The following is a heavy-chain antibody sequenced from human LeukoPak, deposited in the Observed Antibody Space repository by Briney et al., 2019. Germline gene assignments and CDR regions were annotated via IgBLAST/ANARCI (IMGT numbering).Heavy chain of an antibody. J-gene: IGHJ6*03. CDR2: MYNSGKT. CDR1: GAPISSYY. V-gene: IGHV4-59*01. Sequence: SETLSLTCTVSGAPISSYYWTWIRRSPTKGLEWIGHMYNSGKTDYNPSLKSRVSISLNMSKNQFSLRLGSVTAADTAVYYCARDSIFGPLPGMDVRGKGITVTVSS. D-gene: IGHD3-3*01. CDR3: ARDSIFGPLPGMDV.